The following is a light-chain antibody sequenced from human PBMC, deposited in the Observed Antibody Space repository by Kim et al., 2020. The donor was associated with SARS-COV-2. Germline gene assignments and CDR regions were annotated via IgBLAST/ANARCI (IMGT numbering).Light chain of an antibody. V-gene: IGLV2-14*04. J-gene: IGLJ2*01. CDR1: SSDVGGYNY. CDR2: DVT. CDR3: SSYSSSDIVL. Sequence: GPSISISWTGTSSDVGGYNYVSWFQQHPGKAPKVIIYDVTKRPSGGSNRFSGSKSGNTASLTISGLQTDDEADYYCSSYSSSDIVLFGGGTQLTVL.